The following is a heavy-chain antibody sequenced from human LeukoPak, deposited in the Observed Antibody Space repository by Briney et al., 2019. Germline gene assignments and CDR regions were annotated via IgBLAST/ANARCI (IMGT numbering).Heavy chain of an antibody. CDR1: GFSFSTNT. CDR2: MSPSGGST. V-gene: IGHV3-23*01. Sequence: GGSLRLSCAASGFSFSTNTMNWVRQAPGRGLEWVAAMSPSGGSTYYTDSVKGRFTISRDNSKNTLFLQMNSLRAEDSALYYCAKDQDVGGYCTSTGCYFGLCDSWGQGALVTVSS. J-gene: IGHJ5*01. CDR3: AKDQDVGGYCTSTGCYFGLCDS. D-gene: IGHD2-2*01.